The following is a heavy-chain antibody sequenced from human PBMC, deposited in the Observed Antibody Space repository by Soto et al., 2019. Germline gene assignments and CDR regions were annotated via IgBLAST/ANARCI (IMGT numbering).Heavy chain of an antibody. Sequence: SETLSLTCTVSGGSISSGDYYWSWIRQPPGKGLEWIGYIYYSGSGYYNPSLKSRVTISVDTSKNQFSLKLSSVTAADTAVYYCAREAIVVVPAASPYGMDVWGQGTTVTVSS. D-gene: IGHD2-2*01. CDR2: IYYSGSG. CDR3: AREAIVVVPAASPYGMDV. J-gene: IGHJ6*02. V-gene: IGHV4-30-4*01. CDR1: GGSISSGDYY.